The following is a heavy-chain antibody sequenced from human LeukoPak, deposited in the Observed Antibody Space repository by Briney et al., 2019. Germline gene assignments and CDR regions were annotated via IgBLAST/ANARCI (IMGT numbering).Heavy chain of an antibody. CDR2: ISSSSSTI. CDR3: ARHLVPTAMLTAFDI. CDR1: GFTFSSYS. J-gene: IGHJ3*02. V-gene: IGHV3-48*01. Sequence: GGSLRLSCAASGFTFSSYSMNWVRQAPGKGLEWVSYISSSSSTIYYADSVKGRFTISRDNAKNSLYLQMNSLRAEDTAVYYCARHLVPTAMLTAFDIWGQGTMVTVSS. D-gene: IGHD2-2*01.